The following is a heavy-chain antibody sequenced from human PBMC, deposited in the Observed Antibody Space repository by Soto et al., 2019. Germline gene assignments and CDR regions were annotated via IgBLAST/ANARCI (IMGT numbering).Heavy chain of an antibody. J-gene: IGHJ4*02. CDR3: AREGYYGSGSADY. CDR1: GYTFNRYG. V-gene: IGHV1-18*01. Sequence: XSVKVSCKASGYTFNRYGISWVRHSPGQGLEWMGWISAYNGNTNYAQKLQGRVTMTTDTSTSTAYMELRSLRSDDTAVYYCAREGYYGSGSADYWGQGTLVTVSS. CDR2: ISAYNGNT. D-gene: IGHD3-10*01.